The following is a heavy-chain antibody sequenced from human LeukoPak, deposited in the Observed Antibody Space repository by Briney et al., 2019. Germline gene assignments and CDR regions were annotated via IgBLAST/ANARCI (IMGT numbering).Heavy chain of an antibody. J-gene: IGHJ3*02. V-gene: IGHV3-33*01. CDR2: IWYDGSNK. D-gene: IGHD3-3*01. CDR3: ARDRRFWSGYWDDFDI. CDR1: GFTLSSYG. Sequence: GRSLRLSWAASGFTLSSYGMHWVRQAPGKGLEWVAVIWYDGSNKYYADSVKGRFTISRDNSKNALYLQMHSMRAEDTAVYYCARDRRFWSGYWDDFDIWGQGTMVTVSS.